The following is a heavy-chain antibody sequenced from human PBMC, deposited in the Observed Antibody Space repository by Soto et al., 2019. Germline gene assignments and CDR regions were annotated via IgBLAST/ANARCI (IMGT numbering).Heavy chain of an antibody. CDR2: ISTYNVDT. CDR3: ARRGFPYGYLDF. D-gene: IGHD5-18*01. Sequence: QVPLVQSGAEVKKPGASLKVSCKSSGYTFTSYGIVWVRQAPGQGLEWMGWISTYNVDTKYAQKLQGRGPMSHDTSTTTAYMELTSLTSDDTAMYYCARRGFPYGYLDFWGQGTLGTLSS. J-gene: IGHJ4*02. CDR1: GYTFTSYG. V-gene: IGHV1-18*01.